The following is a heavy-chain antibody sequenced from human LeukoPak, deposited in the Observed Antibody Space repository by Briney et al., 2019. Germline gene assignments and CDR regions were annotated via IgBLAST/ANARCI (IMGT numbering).Heavy chain of an antibody. Sequence: GGSLRLSCAPSRFTFSIYSMHSVRQAPGKGLERVALIWYNISKKYYADSVKGRFTISRDNSKNTLYLQMNSLRAEDTAVYYCAKATYYDYVWGSYRYPPPDYWGQGTLVTVSS. CDR1: RFTFSIYS. V-gene: IGHV3-30*02. CDR3: AKATYYDYVWGSYRYPPPDY. D-gene: IGHD3-16*02. CDR2: IWYNISKK. J-gene: IGHJ4*02.